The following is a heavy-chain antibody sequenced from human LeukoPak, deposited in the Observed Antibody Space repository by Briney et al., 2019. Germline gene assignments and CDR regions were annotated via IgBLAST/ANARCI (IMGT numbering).Heavy chain of an antibody. V-gene: IGHV1-2*02. CDR1: GYTFTDYY. J-gene: IGHJ6*02. CDR2: LNPNTLVT. CDR3: ARKDGGRDGMDV. Sequence: ASVKVSCRASGYTFTDYYMHWVRPAPGQGLAWMGWLNPNTLVTNYAQHFQGRVSMTWDTSISTGYMDLHSLTSDDTAVYYCARKDGGRDGMDVWGQGTTVTVSS. D-gene: IGHD2-15*01.